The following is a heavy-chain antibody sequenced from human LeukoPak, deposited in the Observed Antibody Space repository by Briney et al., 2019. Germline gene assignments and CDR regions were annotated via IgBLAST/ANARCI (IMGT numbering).Heavy chain of an antibody. J-gene: IGHJ4*02. CDR1: GFTFSNTW. CDR2: IKNKADGGTI. Sequence: PGGSLRLSCAVSGFTFSNTWMSWVRQAPGKGLEWVGRIKNKADGGTIDYAAPVKDRFIISRDDSKNTLYLQMNSLRTEDTAVYYCTARVDCWGQGTLVTVSS. CDR3: TARVDC. V-gene: IGHV3-15*01.